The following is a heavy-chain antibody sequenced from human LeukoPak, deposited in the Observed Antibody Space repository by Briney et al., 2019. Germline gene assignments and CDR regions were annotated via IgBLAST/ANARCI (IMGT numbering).Heavy chain of an antibody. CDR1: GYIFTGYY. V-gene: IGHV1-2*04. CDR2: INPNIGVT. D-gene: IGHD3-10*01. CDR3: AKTRWFGESPFDF. J-gene: IGHJ4*02. Sequence: ASVKVSCKASGYIFTGYYIHWLRQAPGQGLEWMGWINPNIGVTNYAQRFQDWVTMTRNTSISTAYMELTRLKSDDTAVYYCAKTRWFGESPFDFWGLGTLVTVSS.